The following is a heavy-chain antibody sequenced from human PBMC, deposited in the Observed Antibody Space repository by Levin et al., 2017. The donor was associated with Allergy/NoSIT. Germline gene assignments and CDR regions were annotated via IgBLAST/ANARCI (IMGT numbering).Heavy chain of an antibody. CDR1: GFTFSSYA. CDR3: ARDSRFGIAAADDAFDI. D-gene: IGHD6-13*01. Sequence: GGSLRLSCAASGFTFSSYAMHWVRQAPGKGLEWVAVISYDGSNKDYADSVKGRFTISRDNSKNTLYLQMNSLRAEDTAVYYCARDSRFGIAAADDAFDIWGQGTMVTVSS. CDR2: ISYDGSNK. J-gene: IGHJ3*02. V-gene: IGHV3-30-3*01.